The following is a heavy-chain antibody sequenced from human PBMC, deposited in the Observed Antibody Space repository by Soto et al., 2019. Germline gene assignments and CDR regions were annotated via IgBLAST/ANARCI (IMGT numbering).Heavy chain of an antibody. Sequence: GGSLRLSCAASGFTFSSYAMSWVRQAPGKGLEWVSAISGSGGSTYYADSVKGRFTISRDNSKNTLYLQINSLRAEDSAVYYCAKSGSGWYDNGMDVWGQGTTVTVSS. V-gene: IGHV3-23*01. CDR3: AKSGSGWYDNGMDV. J-gene: IGHJ6*02. D-gene: IGHD6-19*01. CDR1: GFTFSSYA. CDR2: ISGSGGST.